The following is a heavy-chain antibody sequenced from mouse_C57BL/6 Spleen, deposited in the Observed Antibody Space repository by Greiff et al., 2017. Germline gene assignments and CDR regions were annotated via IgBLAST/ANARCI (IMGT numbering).Heavy chain of an antibody. CDR3: TFTAQATYYFDY. CDR1: GFNIKDYY. CDR2: IDPEDGDT. V-gene: IGHV14-1*01. Sequence: VQLKESGAELVRPGASVKLSCTASGFNIKDYYMHWVKQRPEQGLEWIGRIDPEDGDTEYAPKFQGKATMTADTSSNTAYLQLSSLTSEDTAVYYCTFTAQATYYFDYWGQGTTLTVSS. J-gene: IGHJ2*01. D-gene: IGHD3-2*02.